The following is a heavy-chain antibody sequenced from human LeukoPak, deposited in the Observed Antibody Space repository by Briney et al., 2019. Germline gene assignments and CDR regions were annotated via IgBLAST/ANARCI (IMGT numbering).Heavy chain of an antibody. J-gene: IGHJ4*02. D-gene: IGHD1-1*01. CDR1: GFPFIEYS. CDR3: ARDHNYAFDN. Sequence: GGSLRLSCTASGFPFIEYSMNWVRQVPGEGLEWIAYIGIDSGNTKYADSVRGRFTISADKAKNSLYLQMNSLRVEDTAVYYCARDHNYAFDNWGQGTLVSVAS. V-gene: IGHV3-48*01. CDR2: IGIDSGNT.